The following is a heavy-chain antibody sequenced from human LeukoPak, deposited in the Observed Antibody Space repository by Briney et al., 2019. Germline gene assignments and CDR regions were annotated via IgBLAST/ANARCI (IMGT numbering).Heavy chain of an antibody. CDR3: AKMKSTVTTCCPSGY. Sequence: GGALRLSCAASGFTFSSYAMSWVRQAPGKGLEWVSAISGSGGSTYYADSVKGRFTISRDNSKNTLYLQMNSLRAEDTAVYYCAKMKSTVTTCCPSGYWGQGTLVTVSS. D-gene: IGHD4-17*01. CDR2: ISGSGGST. V-gene: IGHV3-23*01. CDR1: GFTFSSYA. J-gene: IGHJ4*02.